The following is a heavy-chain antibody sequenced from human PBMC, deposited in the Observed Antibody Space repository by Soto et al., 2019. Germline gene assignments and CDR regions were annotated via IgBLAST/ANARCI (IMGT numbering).Heavy chain of an antibody. V-gene: IGHV4-59*01. Sequence: SETLSLTCTVSVGSISSYYWSWIRQPPGKGLEWIGYIYYSGSTNYNPSLKSRVTISVDTSKNQFSLKLSSVTAADTAVYYCARQKVEMATIWFDPWGQGSLVTVS. D-gene: IGHD5-12*01. CDR2: IYYSGST. J-gene: IGHJ5*02. CDR1: VGSISSYY. CDR3: ARQKVEMATIWFDP.